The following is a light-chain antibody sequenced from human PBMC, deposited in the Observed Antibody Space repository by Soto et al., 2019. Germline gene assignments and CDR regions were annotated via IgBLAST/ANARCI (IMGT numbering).Light chain of an antibody. Sequence: DIQMTMSPSTLSASVGDRVTITCRASQSISNWLAWYQQKPRKAPNLLISDASILESGVPSRFSGSTSGTEFTLTISCLQPDDFATYYCQQYHTFRTSGQGTKVDI. CDR3: QQYHTFRT. J-gene: IGKJ1*01. CDR2: DAS. V-gene: IGKV1-5*01. CDR1: QSISNW.